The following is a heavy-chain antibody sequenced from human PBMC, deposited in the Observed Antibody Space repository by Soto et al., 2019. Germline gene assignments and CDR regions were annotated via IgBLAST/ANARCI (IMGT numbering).Heavy chain of an antibody. CDR1: GFTFTSEC. CDR3: ARGRVHTAMTNPFGN. V-gene: IGHV1-18*01. J-gene: IGHJ4*02. D-gene: IGHD5-18*01. CDR2: ISAYNGNT. Sequence: ASAKVPSSASGFTFTSECRSSVRQAPGQGLEWMGWISAYNGNTSYAQKLQGRVTMTTDTSTSTAYMELRSLRSEDTAVYYCARGRVHTAMTNPFGNWGQGPLVTGPS.